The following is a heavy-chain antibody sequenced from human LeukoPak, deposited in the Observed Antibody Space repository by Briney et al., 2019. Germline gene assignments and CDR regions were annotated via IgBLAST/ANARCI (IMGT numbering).Heavy chain of an antibody. CDR3: ARQPLWFGELSPDY. CDR1: GFAFSNFA. CDR2: MSGSGDGT. J-gene: IGHJ4*02. V-gene: IGHV3-23*01. Sequence: GGSLGLSCAASGFAFSNFAMSWVRQAPGKGLEWVSAMSGSGDGTYYADSVKGRSTISRDNSKNTLYLQMNSLRAEDTAVYYCARQPLWFGELSPDYWGQGTLVTVSS. D-gene: IGHD3-10*01.